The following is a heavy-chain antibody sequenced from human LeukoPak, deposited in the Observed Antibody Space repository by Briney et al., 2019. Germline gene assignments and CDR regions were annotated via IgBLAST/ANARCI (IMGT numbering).Heavy chain of an antibody. CDR1: GGTFSSYA. V-gene: IGHV1-69*04. CDR3: AREENCGGDCYGNYYYYGMDV. J-gene: IGHJ6*02. Sequence: ASVKVSCKASGGTFSSYAISWVRQAPGQGLEWMGRIIPIFGIANYAQKFQGRVTITADKSTSTAYMELSSLRSEDTAVYYCAREENCGGDCYGNYYYYGMDVWGQGTTVTVSS. CDR2: IIPIFGIA. D-gene: IGHD2-21*02.